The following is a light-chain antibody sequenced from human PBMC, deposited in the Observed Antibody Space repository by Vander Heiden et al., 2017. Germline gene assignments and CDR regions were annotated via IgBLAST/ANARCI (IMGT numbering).Light chain of an antibody. J-gene: IGLJ2*01. CDR1: TSYIGAGYD. V-gene: IGLV1-40*01. CDR3: QSYDSSLSGSRV. CDR2: GNS. Sequence: QSVLTQPPSVSGAPGQRVTIPCTGGTSYIGAGYDVRWDQQLPATAPKLLIYGNSNRHSGVTDRFSGSKSGTSASLAITGLQAEDEADYDCQSYDSSLSGSRVFGGGTKLTVL.